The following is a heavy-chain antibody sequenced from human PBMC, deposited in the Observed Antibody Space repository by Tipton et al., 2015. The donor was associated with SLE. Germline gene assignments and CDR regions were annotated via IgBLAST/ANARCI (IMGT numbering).Heavy chain of an antibody. CDR1: GCSFDYYY. CDR3: AREGFLEWLLFDS. Sequence: TLSLTCTISGCSFDYYYWSWIRRSAGKGLEWIGRIHTSGDTNYNPSLRSRVSVSLDKSNNQFSLKLTSVTAADTALYYCAREGFLEWLLFDSWGQGTLVTVSS. D-gene: IGHD3-3*01. J-gene: IGHJ4*02. V-gene: IGHV4-4*07. CDR2: IHTSGDT.